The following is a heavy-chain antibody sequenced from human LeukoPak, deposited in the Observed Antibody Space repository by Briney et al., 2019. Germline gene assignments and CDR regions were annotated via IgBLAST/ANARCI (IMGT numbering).Heavy chain of an antibody. V-gene: IGHV1-8*03. CDR3: ARAEARYYDFWSGYYTGMRRDWFDP. Sequence: ASVKVSCKASGYTFTSYDINWVRQATGQGLEWMGWMNPNSGNTGYAQKFQGRVTITRNTSISTAYMELSSLRSEDTAVYYCARAEARYYDFWSGYYTGMRRDWFDPWGQGTLVTVSS. D-gene: IGHD3-3*01. J-gene: IGHJ5*02. CDR1: GYTFTSYD. CDR2: MNPNSGNT.